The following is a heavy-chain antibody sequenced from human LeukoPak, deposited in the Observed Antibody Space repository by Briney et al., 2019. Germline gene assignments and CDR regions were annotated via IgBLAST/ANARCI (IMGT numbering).Heavy chain of an antibody. CDR2: ISSSSSTI. Sequence: PGRSLRLSCAASGFTFSSYSMNWVRQAPGKGLEWVSYISSSSSTIYYADSVKGRFTISRDNSKNTLYLQMNSLRAEDTAVYYCAKDAYYYGSGTYYNWFDPWGQGTLVTVSS. CDR1: GFTFSSYS. V-gene: IGHV3-48*01. CDR3: AKDAYYYGSGTYYNWFDP. J-gene: IGHJ5*02. D-gene: IGHD3-10*01.